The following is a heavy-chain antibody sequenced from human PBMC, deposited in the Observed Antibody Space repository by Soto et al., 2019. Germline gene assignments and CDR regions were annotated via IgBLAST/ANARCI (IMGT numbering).Heavy chain of an antibody. CDR1: GYTFSGFY. CDR3: ASAAVTGTAGLDF. V-gene: IGHV1-2*02. CDR2: INPNSGGT. Sequence: ASVKVSCKASGYTFSGFYMHWVRQAPGQGLEWMGWINPNSGGTKSAEKFQGRVTMTRDTSISTAYMELSRLTSDDTAVYYCASAAVTGTAGLDFWGRGTQVTVSS. D-gene: IGHD6-19*01. J-gene: IGHJ4*02.